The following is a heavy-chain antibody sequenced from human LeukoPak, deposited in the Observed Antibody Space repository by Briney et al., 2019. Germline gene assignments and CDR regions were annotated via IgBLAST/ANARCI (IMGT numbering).Heavy chain of an antibody. V-gene: IGHV3-74*01. J-gene: IGHJ3*01. Sequence: GGSLRLSCTASEFTFSNYWMYWVRQAPGKGLVWVSRIDSDGSSTTYADFVKGRFIISRDNAKNTLYLQMNTLRVEDTAVYYCARDEFTFFDLWGQGTMV. CDR3: ARDEFTFFDL. CDR2: IDSDGSST. CDR1: EFTFSNYW.